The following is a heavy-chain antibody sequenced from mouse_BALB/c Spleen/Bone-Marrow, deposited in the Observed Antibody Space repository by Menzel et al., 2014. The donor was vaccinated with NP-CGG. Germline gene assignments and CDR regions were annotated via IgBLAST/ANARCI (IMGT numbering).Heavy chain of an antibody. CDR3: AGIYFYFDGFAY. CDR1: GFSXTXXX. J-gene: IGHJ3*01. Sequence: VKLMESGPGLVPPSQCLSIACTVSGFSXTXXXLSWIRQPPGXXXXWLGVIWGGGSTYYNSAFKSRLSISKDNSKNHVFLKMNSLQTYDTAMYYCAGIYFYFDGFAYWGQGTLVTVSA. V-gene: IGHV2-6-5*01. D-gene: IGHD2-4*01. CDR2: IWGGGST.